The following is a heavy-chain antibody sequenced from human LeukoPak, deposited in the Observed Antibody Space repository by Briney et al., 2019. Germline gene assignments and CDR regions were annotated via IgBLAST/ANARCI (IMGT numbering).Heavy chain of an antibody. Sequence: SETLSLTCTVSGGSISSSSYYWDWIRQPPGKGLEWIGSIYYSGSTYYNPSLKSRVTISVDTSKNQFSLKLSSVTAADTAVYYCASLKVLYYYDSSGHFDYWGQGTLVTVSS. CDR2: IYYSGST. CDR3: ASLKVLYYYDSSGHFDY. J-gene: IGHJ4*02. D-gene: IGHD3-22*01. CDR1: GGSISSSSYY. V-gene: IGHV4-39*01.